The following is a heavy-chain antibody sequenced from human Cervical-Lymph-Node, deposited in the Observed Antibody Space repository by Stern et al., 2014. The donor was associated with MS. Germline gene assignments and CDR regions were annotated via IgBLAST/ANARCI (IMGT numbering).Heavy chain of an antibody. J-gene: IGHJ5*02. Sequence: VQLQESGPGLVKPSQTLSLTCTASGGSISSGDYYWSWIRQPPGKGLEWIGYIYDSVSTYYNPSLKSRVTISVDTSKTQFSLKLSSRTAADAAVYYCASANCSSTSCPNWFDPWGQGTLVTVSS. CDR1: GGSISSGDYY. CDR2: IYDSVST. D-gene: IGHD2-2*01. V-gene: IGHV4-30-4*01. CDR3: ASANCSSTSCPNWFDP.